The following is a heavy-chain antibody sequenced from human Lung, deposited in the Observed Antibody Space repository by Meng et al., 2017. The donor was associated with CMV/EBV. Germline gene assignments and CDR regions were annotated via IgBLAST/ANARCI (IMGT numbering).Heavy chain of an antibody. J-gene: IGHJ5*02. V-gene: IGHV1-69*10. D-gene: IGHD2-8*01. Sequence: SXXVSCKASGGTFSSYAISWVRQAPGQGLEWMGGIIPILGIANYAQKFQGRVTITADKSTSTAYMELSSLRSEDTAVYYCARDLNGGSPSGGWFDPWGQGXLVTVS. CDR3: ARDLNGGSPSGGWFDP. CDR2: IIPILGIA. CDR1: GGTFSSYA.